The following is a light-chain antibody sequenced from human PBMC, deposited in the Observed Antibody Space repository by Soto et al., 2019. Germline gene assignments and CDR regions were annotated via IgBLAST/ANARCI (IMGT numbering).Light chain of an antibody. CDR2: LGS. V-gene: IGKV2-28*01. Sequence: DIVMTQSPLSLPVTPGEPASISCRSSQSLLHSNGYNYLDWYLQKPGQSPQLLIYLGSNLASGVPDRFSGSGSGTDFTLSISRVVAEDVWVYYCMQSLHTPYTFGQGTKLEIK. CDR3: MQSLHTPYT. CDR1: QSLLHSNGYNY. J-gene: IGKJ2*01.